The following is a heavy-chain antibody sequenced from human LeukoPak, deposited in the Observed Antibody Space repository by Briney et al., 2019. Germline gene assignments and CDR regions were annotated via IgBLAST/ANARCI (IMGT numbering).Heavy chain of an antibody. V-gene: IGHV3-74*01. CDR2: INSDWSRT. D-gene: IGHD3-22*01. Sequence: GGSLRLSCAASGFTFSNYWMHWVRQAPGKGLVWVSRINSDWSRTNYADSVKGRFTISRDNGKNTLYLQMNSLRAEDTAVYYCARETSGYYYKSYFDYWGQGNLVTVSS. CDR3: ARETSGYYYKSYFDY. CDR1: GFTFSNYW. J-gene: IGHJ4*02.